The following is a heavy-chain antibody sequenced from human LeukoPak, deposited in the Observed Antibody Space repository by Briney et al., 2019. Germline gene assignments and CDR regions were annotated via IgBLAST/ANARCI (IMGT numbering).Heavy chain of an antibody. CDR1: GFTFSSYS. CDR2: ISSSSSTI. D-gene: IGHD2-2*01. CDR3: ARRVVPAAVDY. V-gene: IGHV3-48*01. J-gene: IGHJ4*02. Sequence: GGSLRLSCAASGFTFSSYSMNWVRQAPGKGLEWVSYISSSSSTIYYADSVKGRFTISRDNAKNLLYLQMNSLRAEDTAVYYCARRVVPAAVDYWGQGTLVTVSS.